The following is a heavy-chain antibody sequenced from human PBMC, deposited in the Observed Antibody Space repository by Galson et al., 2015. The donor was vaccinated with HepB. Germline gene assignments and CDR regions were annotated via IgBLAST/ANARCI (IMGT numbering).Heavy chain of an antibody. CDR1: GFTFSSYG. CDR2: ISYDGSNK. CDR3: AKEDGGASGKRHATPSDY. Sequence: SLRLSCAASGFTFSSYGMHWVRQAPGKGLEWVAVISYDGSNKYYADSVKGRFTISRDNSKNTLYLQMNSLRAEDTAVYYCAKEDGGASGKRHATPSDYWGQGTLVTVSS. V-gene: IGHV3-30*18. D-gene: IGHD3-10*01. J-gene: IGHJ4*02.